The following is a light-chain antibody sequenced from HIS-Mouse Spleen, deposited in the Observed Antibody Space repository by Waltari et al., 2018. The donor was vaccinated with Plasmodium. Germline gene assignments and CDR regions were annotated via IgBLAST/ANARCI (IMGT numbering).Light chain of an antibody. CDR1: HIASNR. CDR2: DDS. Sequence: SYVLTQPPSVSVAPGQTARITCGGDHIASNRVQGYQQKPGQAPVLGVYDDSDRPSGIPERFSGSNSGNTATLTISRGEAGDEADYYCQVWDSSSDHVVFGGGTKLTVL. V-gene: IGLV3-21*02. CDR3: QVWDSSSDHVV. J-gene: IGLJ2*01.